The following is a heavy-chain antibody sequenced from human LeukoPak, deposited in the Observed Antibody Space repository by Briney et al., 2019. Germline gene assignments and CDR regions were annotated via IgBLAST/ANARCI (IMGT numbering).Heavy chain of an antibody. J-gene: IGHJ6*04. CDR3: ARDIGSRV. CDR1: GASINTYF. CDR2: IHASGTT. Sequence: SETLSLTCTVSGASINTYFWSWFRQPAGKGLEWIGRIHASGTTNYNPSLKSRVSMSIDVSKNQFSLRLNSVTAADTAVFYCARDIGSRVWGKGTTVIVSS. V-gene: IGHV4-4*07. D-gene: IGHD1-26*01.